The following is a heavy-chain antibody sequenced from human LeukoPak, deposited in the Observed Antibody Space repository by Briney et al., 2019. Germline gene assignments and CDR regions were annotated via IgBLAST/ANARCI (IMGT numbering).Heavy chain of an antibody. J-gene: IGHJ4*02. CDR2: ISGSGAST. CDR1: GITFSSYA. V-gene: IGHV3-23*01. D-gene: IGHD3-22*01. Sequence: GVSLRLSCAASGITFSSYAMSWVRQAPGKGLEWVSGISGSGASTYYADSVKGRFTISRDNSKNTLYLQMNSLRAEDTAVYYCAKAVTRSGYQQFDYWGQGTLVTVSS. CDR3: AKAVTRSGYQQFDY.